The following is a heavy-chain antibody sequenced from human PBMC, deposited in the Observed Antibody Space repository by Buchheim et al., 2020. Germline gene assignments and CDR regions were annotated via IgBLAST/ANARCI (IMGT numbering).Heavy chain of an antibody. CDR3: ARGDSSSWYYYGMDV. J-gene: IGHJ6*02. D-gene: IGHD6-13*01. CDR2: IIPILGLA. V-gene: IGHV1-69*02. Sequence: QVQLVQSGAEVKKPGSSVKVSCKASGGTFSSYTISWVRQAPGQGLEWMGRIIPILGLANYAQKFQCRVTFTADKSTSTASMELSSLRSEDTAVYYCARGDSSSWYYYGMDVWGQGTT. CDR1: GGTFSSYT.